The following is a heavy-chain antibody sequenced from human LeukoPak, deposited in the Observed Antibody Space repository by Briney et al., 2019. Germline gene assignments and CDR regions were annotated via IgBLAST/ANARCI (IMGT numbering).Heavy chain of an antibody. D-gene: IGHD2-21*02. CDR1: GYTFTCYY. Sequence: ASVKVSCKASGYTFTCYYMHWVRQAPGQGLEWMGWINPNSGGTNYAQKFQGRVTMTRDTSTSTAYMELSRLRSDDTAVYYCARMTATQAALYWGQGTLVTVSS. CDR3: ARMTATQAALY. J-gene: IGHJ4*02. V-gene: IGHV1-2*02. CDR2: INPNSGGT.